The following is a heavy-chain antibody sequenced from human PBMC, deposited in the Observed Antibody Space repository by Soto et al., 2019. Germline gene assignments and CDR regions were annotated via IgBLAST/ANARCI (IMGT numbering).Heavy chain of an antibody. J-gene: IGHJ6*02. Sequence: RNHKGRWILQQPGRRLEWIGYIDSNGGTSYDPSLQSRVTISIDTSTKQFFLKLSAVTAADTAVYYCVRQGFGRLHGLVDVWGQGTTVTVSS. V-gene: IGHV4-59*08. CDR2: IDSNGGT. CDR3: VRQGFGRLHGLVDV. CDR1: RNHK. D-gene: IGHD3-10*01.